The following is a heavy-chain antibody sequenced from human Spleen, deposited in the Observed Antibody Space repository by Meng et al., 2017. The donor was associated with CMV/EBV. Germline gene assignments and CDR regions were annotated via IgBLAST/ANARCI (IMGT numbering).Heavy chain of an antibody. D-gene: IGHD2-2*01. CDR1: DDYY. CDR2: IYYSGST. J-gene: IGHJ4*02. CDR3: ARSVGYCSSSSCSGGLYYFDY. Sequence: DDYYWSWIRQPPGKGLEWIGYIYYSGSTYYNPSLKSRVTISIDTSKNQFSLRLSSVTAADTAVYYCARSVGYCSSSSCSGGLYYFDYWGQGTLVTVSS. V-gene: IGHV4-30-4*08.